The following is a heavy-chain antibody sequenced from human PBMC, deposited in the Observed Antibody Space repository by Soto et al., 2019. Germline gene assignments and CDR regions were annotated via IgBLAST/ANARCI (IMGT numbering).Heavy chain of an antibody. V-gene: IGHV3-30*18. D-gene: IGHD6-19*01. CDR1: GFTFSSYG. CDR3: AKEFGGAVAGTVDYYYGMDV. J-gene: IGHJ6*02. Sequence: GGSLRLSCAASGFTFSSYGMHWVRQAPGKGLEWVAVISYDGSNKYYADSVKGRFTISRDNSKNTLYLQMNSLRAEDTAVYYCAKEFGGAVAGTVDYYYGMDVWGQGTTVTVS. CDR2: ISYDGSNK.